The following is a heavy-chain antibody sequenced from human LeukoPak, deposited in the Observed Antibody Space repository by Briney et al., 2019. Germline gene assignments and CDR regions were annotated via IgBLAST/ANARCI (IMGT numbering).Heavy chain of an antibody. D-gene: IGHD2-21*02. Sequence: PGMSLRLSCAASGVTLSPYGMNWVRQAPGKGLEWVSYISSSGSTRYYADSVEGRFTVSRDNAKNSLYLQMNSLRAEDTAVYYCARDPVNCGGDCYQAWGQGTLVTVSS. CDR3: ARDPVNCGGDCYQA. CDR1: GVTLSPYG. CDR2: ISSSGSTR. V-gene: IGHV3-48*04. J-gene: IGHJ5*02.